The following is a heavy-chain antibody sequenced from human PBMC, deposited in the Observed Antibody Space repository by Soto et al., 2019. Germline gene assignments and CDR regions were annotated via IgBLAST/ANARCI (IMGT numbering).Heavy chain of an antibody. CDR3: AKDRRKVVVAAPFDY. D-gene: IGHD2-15*01. V-gene: IGHV3-23*01. Sequence: EVQLLESGGGLVQPGGSLRLSCAASGFTFSSYAMNWVRQAPGKGLEWVSVISGSGGSTYYADAVKGRFTISRDNSKNTLYLQMNSLRAEDTAVYYCAKDRRKVVVAAPFDYWGQGTLVTVSS. J-gene: IGHJ4*02. CDR1: GFTFSSYA. CDR2: ISGSGGST.